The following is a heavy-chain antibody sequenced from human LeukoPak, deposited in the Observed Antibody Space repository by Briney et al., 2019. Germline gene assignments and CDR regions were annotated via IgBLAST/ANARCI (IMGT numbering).Heavy chain of an antibody. D-gene: IGHD2-15*01. CDR2: INPHNGDT. Sequence: VSAKVSCKASGYTFIGYYLHWVRQARGQGLEWMGWINPHNGDTNYAQRFQGRVTMTRDTSITTAYMELNRLKSDDTAVYYCATVRDIVVGGGPYYFDYWGQGTLVTVSS. CDR1: GYTFIGYY. J-gene: IGHJ4*02. CDR3: ATVRDIVVGGGPYYFDY. V-gene: IGHV1-2*02.